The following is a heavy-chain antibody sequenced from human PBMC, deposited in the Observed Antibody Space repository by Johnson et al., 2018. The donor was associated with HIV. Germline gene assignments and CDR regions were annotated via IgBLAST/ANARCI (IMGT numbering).Heavy chain of an antibody. Sequence: VQLVESGGGLVKPGGSLRLSCAASGLTFSNAWMSWVRQAPGKGLEWVGRIKSKTDGGTTDYAASVKGRFTISRDDSKNTLYLQMNSLKTEDTAVYYCTTDLGYYDSSGDAFDIWGQGTMVTVSS. J-gene: IGHJ3*02. CDR1: GLTFSNAW. CDR3: TTDLGYYDSSGDAFDI. CDR2: IKSKTDGGTT. D-gene: IGHD3-22*01. V-gene: IGHV3-15*01.